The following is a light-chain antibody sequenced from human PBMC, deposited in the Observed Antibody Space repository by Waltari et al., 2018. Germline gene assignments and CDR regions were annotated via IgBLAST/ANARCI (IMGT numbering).Light chain of an antibody. J-gene: IGLJ3*02. CDR3: ALYMGSGIWV. V-gene: IGLV8-61*01. CDR1: SGSLSTTSS. Sequence: QTVVTQEPSLSVSPGGTVTLTCALSSGSLSTTSSATWYQQTPGQAPRTLVYKANARSSGVPDRFSGSILGNTAALTITGARADDESDYYCALYMGSGIWVFGGGTRLTVL. CDR2: KAN.